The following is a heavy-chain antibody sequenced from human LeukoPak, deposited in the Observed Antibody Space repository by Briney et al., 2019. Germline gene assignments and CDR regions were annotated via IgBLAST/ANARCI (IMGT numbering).Heavy chain of an antibody. J-gene: IGHJ4*02. CDR2: IYYSGST. CDR1: GGSISSSSYY. D-gene: IGHD3-10*01. V-gene: IGHV4-39*01. Sequence: SETLSLTCTVSGGSISSSSYYCGWIRQPPGKGLEWIGSIYYSGSTYYNPSLKSRVTISVDTSKNQFSLKLSSVTAADTAVYYCAGTSTMVRGVIRNYWGQGTLVTVSS. CDR3: AGTSTMVRGVIRNY.